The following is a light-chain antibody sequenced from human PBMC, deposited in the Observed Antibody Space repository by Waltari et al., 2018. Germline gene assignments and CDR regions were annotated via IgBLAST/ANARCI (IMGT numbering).Light chain of an antibody. Sequence: ETIMTQSPATLSVSPGEPATLSCRASKSVGNNVAWFQQTPGQAPRLLIYVTSSRSTNIPGRFFGAGAGTDFTLTISGLQSEDFGVYYCQQYNEWPYTFGQGTKVDLK. CDR3: QQYNEWPYT. CDR1: KSVGNN. J-gene: IGKJ2*01. CDR2: VTS. V-gene: IGKV3D-15*01.